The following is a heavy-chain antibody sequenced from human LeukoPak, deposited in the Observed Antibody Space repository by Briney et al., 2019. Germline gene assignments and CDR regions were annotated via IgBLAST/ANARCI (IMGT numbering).Heavy chain of an antibody. V-gene: IGHV1-18*01. D-gene: IGHD4-11*01. CDR3: ARDKAVTTELTQYFQH. CDR2: ISAYNGYT. CDR1: GYTFTNYG. Sequence: ASVKVSCKASGYTFTNYGVSWVRQAPGQGLEWMGWISAYNGYTNYAQKFQFRVTMTSDISTSTAYMELRSLTSDDTAVYYCARDKAVTTELTQYFQHWGQGTLVTVSS. J-gene: IGHJ1*01.